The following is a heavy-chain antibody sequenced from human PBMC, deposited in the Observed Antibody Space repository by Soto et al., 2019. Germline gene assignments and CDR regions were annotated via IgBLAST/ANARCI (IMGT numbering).Heavy chain of an antibody. CDR1: GAFSSTYY. D-gene: IGHD2-8*01. CDR2: MNNIWRT. V-gene: IGHV4-59*01. CDR3: ARSFCRDAVRCNWFDP. Sequence: QVQLQESGPGLVKPSETLSLTCTVSGAFSSTYYWSWIRQPPGKGLEWIGYMNNIWRTNYNPSLKSRVTIALDTSKNQFSLKLSSVIAADTAVYYCARSFCRDAVRCNWFDPWGVGTLVTASS. J-gene: IGHJ5*02.